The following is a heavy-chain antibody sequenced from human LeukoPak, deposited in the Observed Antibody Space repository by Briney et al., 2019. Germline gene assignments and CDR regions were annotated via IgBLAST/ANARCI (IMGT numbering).Heavy chain of an antibody. V-gene: IGHV3-30*02. J-gene: IGHJ4*02. CDR3: AKDPYDFWSGYFDY. CDR1: GFTFSSYW. D-gene: IGHD3-3*01. CDR2: IRYDGSNK. Sequence: QPGGSLRLSCAASGFTFSSYWMSWVRQAPGKGLEWVAFIRYDGSNKYYADSVKGRFTISRDNSKNTLYLQMNSLRAEDTAVYYCAKDPYDFWSGYFDYWGQGTLVTVSS.